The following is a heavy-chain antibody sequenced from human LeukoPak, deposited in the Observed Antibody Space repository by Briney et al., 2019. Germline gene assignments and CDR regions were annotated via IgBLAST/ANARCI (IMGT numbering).Heavy chain of an antibody. Sequence: GGSLRLSCAASGFTFSSYSMNWVRQAPGKGLEWVSSISSSSSYIYYADSVKGRFTISRDNAKNSLYLQMSSLRVEDTAVYHCTRDPRHFDSCGQGTLVTVSS. CDR1: GFTFSSYS. D-gene: IGHD6-6*01. V-gene: IGHV3-21*01. CDR3: TRDPRHFDS. CDR2: ISSSSSYI. J-gene: IGHJ5*01.